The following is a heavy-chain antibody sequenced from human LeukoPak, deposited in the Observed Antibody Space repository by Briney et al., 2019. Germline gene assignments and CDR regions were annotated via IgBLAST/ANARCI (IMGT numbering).Heavy chain of an antibody. D-gene: IGHD6-25*01. V-gene: IGHV6-1*01. CDR2: TYYRSTWYN. CDR1: GDSVSSNSVT. Sequence: SQTLSLTCAISGDSVSSNSVTWNWIRQSPSRGLEWLGRTYYRSTWYNDYAVSVRGRITVNPDTSKNQFSLQLNSVTPEDTAVYYCAREGSAGYFDYWGQGTLVTVSS. J-gene: IGHJ4*02. CDR3: AREGSAGYFDY.